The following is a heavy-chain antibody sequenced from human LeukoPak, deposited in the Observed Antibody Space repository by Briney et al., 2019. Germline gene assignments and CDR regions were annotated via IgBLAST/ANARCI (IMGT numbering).Heavy chain of an antibody. J-gene: IGHJ4*02. CDR3: TRVVNGGHFDY. CDR1: GASINNYY. CDR2: VYHTGAS. D-gene: IGHD2-8*01. V-gene: IGHV4-59*01. Sequence: PSETLSLTCSVSGASINNYYWIWIRQPPGKGLEWIGYVYHTGASGYHPSLKSRVAMSLDTSKNQVSLNLRSVTAADPAVYFCTRVVNGGHFDYWGQGTLVTVS.